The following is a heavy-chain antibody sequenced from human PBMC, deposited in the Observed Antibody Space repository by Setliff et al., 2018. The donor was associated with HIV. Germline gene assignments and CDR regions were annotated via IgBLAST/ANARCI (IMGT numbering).Heavy chain of an antibody. CDR3: AREATPRHSSGWVYFDY. D-gene: IGHD6-19*01. J-gene: IGHJ4*02. CDR1: GFTFDSYS. V-gene: IGHV3-48*04. CDR2: ITGSGDTI. Sequence: PGGSLRLSCATSGFTFDSYSIIWVRQAPGKGPEWVSYITGSGDTIYYADSVKGRFTMSRDNAKDSVYLQMNTLRVEDTAVYYCAREATPRHSSGWVYFDYWGQGMMVTVS.